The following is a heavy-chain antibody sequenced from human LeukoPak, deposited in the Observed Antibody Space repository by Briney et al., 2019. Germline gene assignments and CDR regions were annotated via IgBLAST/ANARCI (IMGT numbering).Heavy chain of an antibody. V-gene: IGHV1-69*04. J-gene: IGHJ1*01. Sequence: SVKVSCKASGGTFSSYAISWVRQAPGQGLEWMGRIIPILGIANYAQKFQGRVTITADKSTSTAYIELSSLRSDDTAVYYCARDTSDYDFWSGPQHWGQGTLVTVSS. CDR3: ARDTSDYDFWSGPQH. CDR1: GGTFSSYA. D-gene: IGHD3-3*01. CDR2: IIPILGIA.